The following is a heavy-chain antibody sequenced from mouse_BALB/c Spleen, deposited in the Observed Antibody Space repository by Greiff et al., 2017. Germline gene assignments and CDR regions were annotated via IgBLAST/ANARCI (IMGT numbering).Heavy chain of an antibody. CDR1: GYTFTSYT. CDR2: INPSSGYT. V-gene: IGHV1-4*02. J-gene: IGHJ4*01. D-gene: IGHD2-4*01. Sequence: QVQLKQSAAELARPGASVKMSCKASGYTFTSYTMHWVKQRPGQGLEWIGYINPSSGYTEYNQKFKDKTTLTADKSSSTAYMQLSSLTSEDSAVYYCARWIPMITSAMDYWGQGTSVTVSS. CDR3: ARWIPMITSAMDY.